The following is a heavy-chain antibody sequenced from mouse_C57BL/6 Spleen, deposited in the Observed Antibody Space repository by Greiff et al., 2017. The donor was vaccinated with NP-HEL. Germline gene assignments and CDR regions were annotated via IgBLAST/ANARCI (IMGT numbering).Heavy chain of an antibody. J-gene: IGHJ3*01. CDR1: GYTFTSYW. CDR3: ARMNYGSSPAWFAY. V-gene: IGHV1-69*01. Sequence: QVQLQQPGAELVMPGASVKLSCKASGYTFTSYWMHWVKQRPGQGLEWIGEIDPSDSYTNYNQKVKGKSTLTVDKSSSTAYMQLSSLTSEDSAVYYCARMNYGSSPAWFAYWGQGALGTVSA. D-gene: IGHD1-1*01. CDR2: IDPSDSYT.